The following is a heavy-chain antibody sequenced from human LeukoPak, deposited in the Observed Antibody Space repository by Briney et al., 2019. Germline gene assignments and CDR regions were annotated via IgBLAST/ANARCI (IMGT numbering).Heavy chain of an antibody. Sequence: GESLKISCETSGYSFTTYWIGWVRQMPGTGLEWVGAIYPDGSDTRYSPSFQGQVAISADKSVRTAYLQWSSLKASDTAMYYCARLRGASGSINWFDPWGQGTLVTVSS. V-gene: IGHV5-51*01. CDR2: IYPDGSDT. CDR3: ARLRGASGSINWFDP. J-gene: IGHJ5*02. D-gene: IGHD3-10*01. CDR1: GYSFTTYW.